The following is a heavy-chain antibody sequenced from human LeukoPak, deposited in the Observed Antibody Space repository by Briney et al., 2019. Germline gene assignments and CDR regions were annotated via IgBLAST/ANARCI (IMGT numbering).Heavy chain of an antibody. CDR3: ANEEWYRFDY. V-gene: IGHV3-7*03. J-gene: IGHJ4*02. Sequence: PGGSLRLSCAASGFAFNSYWKSWVRQTPGKGLEWVATMDGGGSATYYVDSVKGRFTITRDNAKNSLFLQMNSLRAEDTALYYCANEEWYRFDYWGQGTLVTVPS. CDR2: MDGGGSAT. CDR1: GFAFNSYW. D-gene: IGHD2-8*01.